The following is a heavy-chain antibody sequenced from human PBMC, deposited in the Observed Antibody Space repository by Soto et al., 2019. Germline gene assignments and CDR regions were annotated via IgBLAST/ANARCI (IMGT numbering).Heavy chain of an antibody. J-gene: IGHJ5*02. D-gene: IGHD2-2*01. CDR1: GFTFSRYA. CDR2: ISGSGGTT. V-gene: IGHV3-23*01. CDR3: AKDPSPVKYNWFGP. Sequence: GGSLRLSCAPSGFTFSRYAMSWVRQAPGKGLERVSAISGSGGTTYSAATVRGRFTISRDNTKNTRYLQMNSLRAEDTAVYYCAKDPSPVKYNWFGPGGQGNLVTHSS.